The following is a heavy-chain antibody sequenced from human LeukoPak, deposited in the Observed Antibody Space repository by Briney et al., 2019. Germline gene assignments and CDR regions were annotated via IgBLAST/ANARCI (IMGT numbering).Heavy chain of an antibody. CDR2: MNPNSCNT. CDR1: GYTFTSYD. D-gene: IGHD3-16*02. J-gene: IGHJ3*02. CDR3: ARGLIDDAFDI. V-gene: IGHV1-8*01. Sequence: GSAVKVSCKSSGYTFTSYDINWLRQATGQGLEWMGWMNPNSCNTGYAQKFQGRVTMTRNTSISTAYMELSSLTSEDTAVYYCARGLIDDAFDIWGQATMVTVPS.